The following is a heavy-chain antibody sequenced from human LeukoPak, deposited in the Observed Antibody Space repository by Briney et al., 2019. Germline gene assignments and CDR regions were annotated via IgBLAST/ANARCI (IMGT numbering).Heavy chain of an antibody. CDR3: AKDRRLPWDYFDS. J-gene: IGHJ4*02. D-gene: IGHD5-12*01. V-gene: IGHV3-23*01. Sequence: GGSLRLSCAASGFTLSSYAKSWLREAPGGGLEWVSSVDGSGGRTYYPVLVKVRFTITRDNPKNTLYLQINSLRADDTAIYYCAKDRRLPWDYFDSWGQGTLVTVSS. CDR2: VDGSGGRT. CDR1: GFTLSSYA.